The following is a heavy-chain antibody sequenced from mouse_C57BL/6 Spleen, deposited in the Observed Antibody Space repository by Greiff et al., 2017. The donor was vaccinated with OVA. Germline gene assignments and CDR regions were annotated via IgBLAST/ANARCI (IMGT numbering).Heavy chain of an antibody. CDR3: ALDYGSSYKAMDY. CDR1: GYTFTDYY. CDR2: INPNNGGT. D-gene: IGHD1-1*01. Sequence: EVKLQQSGPELVKPGASVKISCKASGYTFTDYYMNWVKQSHGKSLEWIGDINPNNGGTSYNQKFKGKATLTVDKSSSTAYMELRSLTSEDSAVYYCALDYGSSYKAMDYWGQGTSVTVSS. V-gene: IGHV1-26*01. J-gene: IGHJ4*01.